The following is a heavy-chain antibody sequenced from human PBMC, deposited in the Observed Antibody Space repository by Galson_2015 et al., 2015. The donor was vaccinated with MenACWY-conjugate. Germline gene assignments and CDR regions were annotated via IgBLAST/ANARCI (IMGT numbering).Heavy chain of an antibody. CDR2: IDSDGSST. J-gene: IGHJ4*02. CDR1: GFTFSSSW. D-gene: IGHD2-2*01. Sequence: SLRLSCAASGFTFSSSWMHWVRHLPGKGLVCVSRIDSDGSSTKYADSVKGRFTISRDNAKNTLYPQMNSLRADDTAVYYCARGSSDWDGIDYWGQGTLVTVSS. V-gene: IGHV3-74*01. CDR3: ARGSSDWDGIDY.